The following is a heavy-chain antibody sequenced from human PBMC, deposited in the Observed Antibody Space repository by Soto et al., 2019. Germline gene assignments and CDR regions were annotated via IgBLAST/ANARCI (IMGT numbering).Heavy chain of an antibody. V-gene: IGHV3-23*01. CDR2: ISGSGGST. D-gene: IGHD3-16*01. CDR3: AKDSLGGGLHLGPQNYYGLDV. Sequence: TGGSLRLSCAASGFTFSSYAMSWVRQAPGKGLEWVSGISGSGGSTYYADSVKGRFTISRDNSKNTLYLQVNSLRAEDTAVYTCAKDSLGGGLHLGPQNYYGLDVWGQGTTVTVSS. J-gene: IGHJ6*02. CDR1: GFTFSSYA.